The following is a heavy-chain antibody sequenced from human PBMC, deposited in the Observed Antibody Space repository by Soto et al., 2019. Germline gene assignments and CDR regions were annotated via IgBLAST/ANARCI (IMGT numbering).Heavy chain of an antibody. Sequence: GGSLRLSCAASGFTFSSYGMHWVRQAPGKGLEWVAVISYDGSNKYYADSVKGRFTISRDNSKNTLYLQMNSLRAEDTAVYYCAKAGDFWELRYFDWLTTGFDYWGQGTLVTVSS. D-gene: IGHD3-9*01. CDR3: AKAGDFWELRYFDWLTTGFDY. CDR1: GFTFSSYG. CDR2: ISYDGSNK. V-gene: IGHV3-30*18. J-gene: IGHJ4*02.